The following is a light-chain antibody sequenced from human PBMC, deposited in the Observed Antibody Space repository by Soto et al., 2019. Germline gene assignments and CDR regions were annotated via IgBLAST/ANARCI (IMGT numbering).Light chain of an antibody. CDR1: GSNVGRNT. Sequence: QSVLTQPPSASGTPGQRVIISCSGSGSNVGRNTVSWYQQLPGTAPKLLIYSDNQRPSGVTDRLSASKSGTSASLAISGLQSEDEADYYCAVWDDSLNGRVFGGGTKLTVL. CDR2: SDN. CDR3: AVWDDSLNGRV. J-gene: IGLJ3*02. V-gene: IGLV1-44*01.